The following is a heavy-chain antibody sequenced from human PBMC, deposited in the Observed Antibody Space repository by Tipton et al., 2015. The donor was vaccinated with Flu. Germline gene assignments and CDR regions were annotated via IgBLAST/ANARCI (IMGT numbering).Heavy chain of an antibody. CDR3: AREGDDYSRGWYAS. CDR2: FYNNGST. CDR1: GGSISTYY. J-gene: IGHJ5*02. V-gene: IGHV4-4*07. D-gene: IGHD6-19*01. Sequence: TLSLTCSVSGGSISTYYWSWIRQPAGKGLEWVGHFYNNGSTRYNPSLKNRCTMSADTSRSQFSLKVTSVTAADTAVYFCAREGDDYSRGWYASWGQGTLVTVSS.